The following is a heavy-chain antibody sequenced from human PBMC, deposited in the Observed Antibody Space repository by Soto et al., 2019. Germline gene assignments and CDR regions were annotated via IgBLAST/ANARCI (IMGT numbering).Heavy chain of an antibody. CDR1: GFTFSSYA. Sequence: HPGGSLRLSCAASGFTFSSYAMHWVRQAPGKGLEWVAVISYDGSNKYYADSVKGRFTISRDNSKNTLYLQMNSLRAEDTAVYYCAAHIPDAYWGQGTLVTVSS. J-gene: IGHJ4*02. V-gene: IGHV3-30-3*01. CDR3: AAHIPDAY. CDR2: ISYDGSNK. D-gene: IGHD2-21*01.